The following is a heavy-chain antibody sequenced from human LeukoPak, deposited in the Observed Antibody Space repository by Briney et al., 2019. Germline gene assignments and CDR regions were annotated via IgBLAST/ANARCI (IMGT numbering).Heavy chain of an antibody. V-gene: IGHV3-23*01. D-gene: IGHD2-15*01. J-gene: IGHJ4*02. CDR1: GFTFSSYA. CDR3: AKLCSGGSCYWNY. Sequence: PGVFLTLSCAAAGFTFSSYAMIWLPQAPGKGLEWVSHISDSGRTTEHAVSVRGRFTISRDTSKNTVYLQMTRLRAEDTAVYDCAKLCSGGSCYWNYWGQGTLVTVSS. CDR2: ISDSGRTT.